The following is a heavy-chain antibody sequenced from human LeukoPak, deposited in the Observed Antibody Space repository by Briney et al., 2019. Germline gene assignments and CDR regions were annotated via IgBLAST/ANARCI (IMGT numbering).Heavy chain of an antibody. D-gene: IGHD5-12*01. CDR1: GYTLTELS. J-gene: IGHJ4*02. Sequence: ASVKVSCKVSGYTLTELSMHWVRQAPGKGLEWMGGFDPEDGETIYAQKFQGRVTMTEDTSTDTAYMELSSLRSVDTAVYYCASRGYSGYDSFVVGPRDDYWGQGTLVTVSS. CDR3: ASRGYSGYDSFVVGPRDDY. V-gene: IGHV1-24*01. CDR2: FDPEDGET.